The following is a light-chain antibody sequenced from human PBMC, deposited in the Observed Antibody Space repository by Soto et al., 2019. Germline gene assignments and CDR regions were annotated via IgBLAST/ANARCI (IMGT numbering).Light chain of an antibody. CDR3: QQYNSYSPT. CDR1: QGIRND. CDR2: AAS. Sequence: AIQMAQSPSSLSASVGDRVTITCRASQGIRNDLGWYQQKPGRAPKLLIYAASSLQSGVPSRFSGSGSGTDFTLTINSLQPEDFATYYCQQYNSYSPTFGQGTKVDIK. V-gene: IGKV1-6*01. J-gene: IGKJ1*01.